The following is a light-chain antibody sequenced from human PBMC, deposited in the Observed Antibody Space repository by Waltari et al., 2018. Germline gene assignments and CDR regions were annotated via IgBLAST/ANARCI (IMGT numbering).Light chain of an antibody. CDR1: SPRPSL. V-gene: IGLV3-19*01. J-gene: IGLJ2*01. Sequence: SSELTPDPAVSVALGPPVRITCQGVSPRPSLSTWYQQKSGQAPVLLLFGKNKRPPGIPDRFSGYDSETTTSLTITGAQAEDEADYYCSSRDSSASHVLFGRGTRLTVL. CDR3: SSRDSSASHVL. CDR2: GKN.